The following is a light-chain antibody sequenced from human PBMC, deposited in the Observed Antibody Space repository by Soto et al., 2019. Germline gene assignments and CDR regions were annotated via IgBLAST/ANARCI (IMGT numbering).Light chain of an antibody. CDR2: DVN. CDR1: SSDVGTYSY. J-gene: IGLJ1*01. CDR3: TSYTTRTTPYV. V-gene: IGLV2-14*01. Sequence: QSALTQPASVSGSPGQSITISCAGTSSDVGTYSYVSWYQQHPGKAPKLMIYDVNNRPSGVSNRFSGSKSGNTASLTISGLQAEDEADYYCTSYTTRTTPYVFGGGTKVTVL.